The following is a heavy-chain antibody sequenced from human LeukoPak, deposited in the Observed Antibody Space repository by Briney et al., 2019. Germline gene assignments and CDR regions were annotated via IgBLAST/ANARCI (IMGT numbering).Heavy chain of an antibody. J-gene: IGHJ4*02. CDR1: GGSISSYY. V-gene: IGHV4-39*07. D-gene: IGHD3-10*01. Sequence: SETLSLTCTVSGGSISSYYWGWIRQPPGKGLEWIGSIYYSGSTYYNPSLKSRVTISVDTSKNQFSLKLSSVTAADTAVYYCARSYGSGSYLFDYWGQGTLVTVSS. CDR3: ARSYGSGSYLFDY. CDR2: IYYSGST.